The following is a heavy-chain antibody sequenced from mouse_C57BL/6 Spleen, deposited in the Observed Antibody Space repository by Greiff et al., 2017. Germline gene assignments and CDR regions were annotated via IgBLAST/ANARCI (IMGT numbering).Heavy chain of an antibody. CDR3: ARHERGVQPFAY. Sequence: QVQLQQSGAELVKPGASVKLSCMASGYTFTEYSIHWVKQRSGQGLEWIGRFYPGSGSIKYNEKFKDKATLTANKSSSTVYMELSRLTSEDSAVYICARHERGVQPFAYWGQGTLVTVSA. D-gene: IGHD5-1*01. CDR2: FYPGSGSI. J-gene: IGHJ3*01. V-gene: IGHV1-62-2*01. CDR1: GYTFTEYS.